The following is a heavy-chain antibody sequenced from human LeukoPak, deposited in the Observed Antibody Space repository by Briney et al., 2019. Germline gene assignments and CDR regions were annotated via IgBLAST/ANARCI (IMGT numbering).Heavy chain of an antibody. CDR3: ARHGVAATPGNAFDI. D-gene: IGHD2-15*01. CDR1: GYSFTSYW. CDR2: IYPGDSDT. Sequence: GESLKISCKGSGYSFTSYWIGWVRQMPGKGLERMGIIYPGDSDTRYSPSFQGQVTISADKSISTAYLQWSSLKASDTAMYYCARHGVAATPGNAFDIWGQGTMVTVSS. V-gene: IGHV5-51*01. J-gene: IGHJ3*02.